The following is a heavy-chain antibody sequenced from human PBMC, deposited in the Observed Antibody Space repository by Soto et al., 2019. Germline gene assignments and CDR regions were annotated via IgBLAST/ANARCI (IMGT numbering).Heavy chain of an antibody. V-gene: IGHV3-30*18. J-gene: IGHJ6*03. Sequence: GGSLRHSCAASEFIFSNDGMHWVRQAPGKGLEWVAVMSYDGTNEHYADSVKGRCTITRDNSKNTLYLQMHSLRAEDTAVYYCAKMSGDYTSYYFYYMDVWGTGTTVTVSS. CDR1: EFIFSNDG. D-gene: IGHD4-17*01. CDR3: AKMSGDYTSYYFYYMDV. CDR2: MSYDGTNE.